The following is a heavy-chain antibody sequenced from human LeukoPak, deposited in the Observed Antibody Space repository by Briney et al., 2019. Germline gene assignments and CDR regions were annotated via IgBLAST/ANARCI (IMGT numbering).Heavy chain of an antibody. J-gene: IGHJ6*03. Sequence: ASVKVSCKVSGYTLTELSMHWVRQAPGKGLEWMGGFDPEDGETIYAQKFQGRVTMTEDTSTDTAYMELSSLRSEDTAVYYCARGFRVVAATFYYYMDVWGKGTTVTVSS. CDR1: GYTLTELS. D-gene: IGHD2-15*01. CDR3: ARGFRVVAATFYYYMDV. V-gene: IGHV1-24*01. CDR2: FDPEDGET.